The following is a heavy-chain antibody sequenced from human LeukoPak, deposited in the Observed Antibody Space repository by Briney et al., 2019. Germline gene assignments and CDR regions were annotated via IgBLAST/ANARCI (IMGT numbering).Heavy chain of an antibody. D-gene: IGHD3-22*01. CDR1: GGSISSYY. CDR3: ARDLYYYDSSGYLDY. V-gene: IGHV4-59*01. J-gene: IGHJ4*02. CDR2: IYYSGST. Sequence: SETLSLTCTVSGGSISSYYWSWIRQPPGKGLEWIGYIYYSGSTNYNPSLKSRVTISVGTSKNQFSLKLSSVTAADTAVYYCARDLYYYDSSGYLDYWGQGTLVTVSS.